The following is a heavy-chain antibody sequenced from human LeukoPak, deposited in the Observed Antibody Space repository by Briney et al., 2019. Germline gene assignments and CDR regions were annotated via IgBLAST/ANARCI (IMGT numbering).Heavy chain of an antibody. J-gene: IGHJ4*02. Sequence: SETLSLTCTVSGASISGSSSYWSWIRQPAGEGLEWIGRIHNSGRINYNPSLSSRVTISVDTSKNQVSLKLTSVTAADTAMYYCVRNGYGSGSSWWGQGTLVTVSS. CDR1: GASISGSSSY. CDR2: IHNSGRI. D-gene: IGHD3-10*01. V-gene: IGHV4-61*02. CDR3: VRNGYGSGSSW.